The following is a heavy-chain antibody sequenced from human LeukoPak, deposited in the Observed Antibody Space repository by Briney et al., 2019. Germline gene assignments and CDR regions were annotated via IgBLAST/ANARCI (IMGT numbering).Heavy chain of an antibody. D-gene: IGHD5-12*01. Sequence: EGSLRLSCAASGFTFSSYAMSWVRQAPGKGLEWVSAISGSGGSTYYADSVKGRFTISRDNSKNTLYLQMNSLRAEDTAVYYCAKLYSGYDYVDYWGQGTLVTVSS. V-gene: IGHV3-23*01. CDR1: GFTFSSYA. J-gene: IGHJ4*02. CDR2: ISGSGGST. CDR3: AKLYSGYDYVDY.